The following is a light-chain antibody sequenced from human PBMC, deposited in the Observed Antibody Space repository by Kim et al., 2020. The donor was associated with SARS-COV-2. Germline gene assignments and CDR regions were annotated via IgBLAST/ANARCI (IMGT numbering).Light chain of an antibody. CDR1: QGISTY. V-gene: IGKV1-8*01. CDR2: AAS. J-gene: IGKJ1*01. Sequence: ASTGDRVTITCRASQGISTYLAWYQQKPGKAPNLLIYAASTLQSGVPSRFSGSGSGTEFTLTISCLQSEDFATYYCQQYYTYPQTFGQGTKVDIK. CDR3: QQYYTYPQT.